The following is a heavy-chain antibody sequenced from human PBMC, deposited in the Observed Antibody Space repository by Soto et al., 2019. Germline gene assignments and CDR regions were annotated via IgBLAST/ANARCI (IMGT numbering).Heavy chain of an antibody. V-gene: IGHV4-30-4*01. CDR1: GDSFSSDDYY. CDR2: ISYRVDT. CDR3: ARVAGVAYCGGDCYHFDY. Sequence: PSETLSLTCTVSGDSFSSDDYYWSWIRQPPGKGLEWIGYISYRVDTYYSPSLKSRVTMSKDTSKNKFSLNVSSVTAADTAVYYCARVAGVAYCGGDCYHFDYWGQGTLVTVSS. D-gene: IGHD2-21*02. J-gene: IGHJ4*02.